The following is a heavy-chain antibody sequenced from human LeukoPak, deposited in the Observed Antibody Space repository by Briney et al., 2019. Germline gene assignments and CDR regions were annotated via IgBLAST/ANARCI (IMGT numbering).Heavy chain of an antibody. CDR1: GGSFSGYY. J-gene: IGHJ3*02. CDR2: INHSGST. D-gene: IGHD6-13*01. CDR3: ARRPSSWPRIDAFDI. V-gene: IGHV4-34*01. Sequence: SSETLSLTCAVYGGSFSGYYWSWIRQPPGKGLEWIGEINHSGSTNYNPSLKSRVTISVDTSKNQFSLKLSSVTAADTAVYYCARRPSSWPRIDAFDIWGQGTMVTVSS.